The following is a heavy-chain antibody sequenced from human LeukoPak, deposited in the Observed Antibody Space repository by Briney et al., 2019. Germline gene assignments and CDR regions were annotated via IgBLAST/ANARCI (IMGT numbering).Heavy chain of an antibody. V-gene: IGHV4-4*07. Sequence: SETLSLTCTVSGGSISIYYWIWIRQPAGKGLEWIGRIYTSGSTNYNPSLKSRVTMSVDTSKNQFSLKLSSVTAADTAVYYCARGVETVWGSYRLDYWGQGTLVTVSS. CDR1: GGSISIYY. CDR3: ARGVETVWGSYRLDY. J-gene: IGHJ4*02. D-gene: IGHD3-16*02. CDR2: IYTSGST.